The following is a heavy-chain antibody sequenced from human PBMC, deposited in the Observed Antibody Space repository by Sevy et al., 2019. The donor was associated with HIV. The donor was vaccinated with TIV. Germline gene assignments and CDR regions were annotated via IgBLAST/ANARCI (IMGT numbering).Heavy chain of an antibody. J-gene: IGHJ4*02. CDR2: FDPEDDET. CDR3: ATPTGGGYFFFDY. D-gene: IGHD2-21*01. V-gene: IGHV1-24*01. Sequence: ASVKVSCKVSGYTLTELSMHWVRQAPGEGLEWMGGFDPEDDETIYAQKFQGRVTMTEDTSTDTAYMELSSLRSDDTAMYYCATPTGGGYFFFDYWSQGTLVTVSS. CDR1: GYTLTELS.